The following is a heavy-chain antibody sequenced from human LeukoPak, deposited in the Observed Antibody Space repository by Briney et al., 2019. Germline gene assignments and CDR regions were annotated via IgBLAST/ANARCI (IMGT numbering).Heavy chain of an antibody. V-gene: IGHV1-2*02. CDR2: INPNSGGT. D-gene: IGHD1-26*01. Sequence: GASVKVSCKASGYTFTGYYMHWVRQAPGQGLEWMGCINPNSGGTNYAQKFQGRVTMTRDTSISSAYMELSRLRSDDTAVYYCASDSGSYYNSFDYWGQGTLVTVSS. CDR1: GYTFTGYY. J-gene: IGHJ4*02. CDR3: ASDSGSYYNSFDY.